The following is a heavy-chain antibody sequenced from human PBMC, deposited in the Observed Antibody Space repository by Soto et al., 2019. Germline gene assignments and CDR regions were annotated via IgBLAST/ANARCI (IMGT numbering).Heavy chain of an antibody. CDR3: ARDLGGWPDY. CDR2: INAGNGNT. V-gene: IGHV1-3*01. CDR1: GYTFTSYY. D-gene: IGHD2-15*01. Sequence: GASLKVSCKASGYTFTSYYIHWVRQAPEQRLEWMGWINAGNGNTKYSQKFQDRVTITRDTSASTAYMELSSLRSEDTAVYYCARDLGGWPDYWGQGTLVNVSS. J-gene: IGHJ4*02.